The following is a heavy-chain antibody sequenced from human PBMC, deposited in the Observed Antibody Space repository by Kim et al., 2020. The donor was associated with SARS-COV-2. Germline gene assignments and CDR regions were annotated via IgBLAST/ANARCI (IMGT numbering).Heavy chain of an antibody. D-gene: IGHD3-9*01. Sequence: ASVKVSCKASGYTFTSYYMHWVRQAPGQGLEWMGIINPSGGSTSYAQKFQGRVTMTRDTSTSTVYMELSSLRSEDTAVYYCARVMNDILTGYYGGWFDPWGQGTLVTVSS. CDR2: INPSGGST. CDR1: GYTFTSYY. V-gene: IGHV1-46*01. J-gene: IGHJ5*02. CDR3: ARVMNDILTGYYGGWFDP.